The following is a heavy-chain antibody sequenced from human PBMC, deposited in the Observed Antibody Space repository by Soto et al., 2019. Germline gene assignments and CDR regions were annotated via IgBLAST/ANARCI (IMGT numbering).Heavy chain of an antibody. J-gene: IGHJ4*02. CDR3: ARGTGWLVRSGVDY. D-gene: IGHD6-19*01. CDR1: GFTFSSYA. V-gene: IGHV3-30-3*01. Sequence: QVQLVESGGGVVQPGRSLRLSCAASGFTFSSYAMHWVRQAPGKGLEWVAVISYDGSNKYYADSVKGRFTISRDNSKNTLYLQMNSLRAEDTAVYYCARGTGWLVRSGVDYWGQGTLVTVSS. CDR2: ISYDGSNK.